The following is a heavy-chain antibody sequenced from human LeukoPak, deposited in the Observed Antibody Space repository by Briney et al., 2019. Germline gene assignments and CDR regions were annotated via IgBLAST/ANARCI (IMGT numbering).Heavy chain of an antibody. J-gene: IGHJ1*01. CDR1: GYTFTNDF. V-gene: IGHV1-46*01. Sequence: ASVKVSCKASGYTFTNDFLHWVRQAPGQGPEWMGRINPSDGTTKFAQKVHGRVTMTSDRSTDTVYMELSKLTSDDTAVYYCTREIAAYSSSWGSEFFHEWGQGTLVTVSS. CDR3: TREIAAYSSSWGSEFFHE. D-gene: IGHD6-13*01. CDR2: INPSDGTT.